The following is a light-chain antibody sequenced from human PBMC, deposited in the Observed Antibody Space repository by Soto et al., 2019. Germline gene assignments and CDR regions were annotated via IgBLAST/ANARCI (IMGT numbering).Light chain of an antibody. Sequence: DIQMTQSPSSLSASVGDRVTITCRASQSISSYLNWYQQKPGTAPKLLIYKASSLESGVPSRFSGSGSGTEFTLAISSLQPDDFATYYCQQYNGYSSVTFGGGTKVDI. CDR3: QQYNGYSSVT. V-gene: IGKV1-5*03. J-gene: IGKJ4*01. CDR1: QSISSY. CDR2: KAS.